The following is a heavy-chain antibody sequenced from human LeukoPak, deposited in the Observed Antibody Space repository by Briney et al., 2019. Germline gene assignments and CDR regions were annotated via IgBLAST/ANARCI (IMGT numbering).Heavy chain of an antibody. CDR2: IYYSGST. J-gene: IGHJ5*02. D-gene: IGHD5-12*01. CDR1: GGSISSYY. CDR3: AKGYSGYPGRFDP. Sequence: SETLSLTCTVSGGSISSYYWSWIRQPPGKGLEWIGYIYYSGSTNYNPSLKSRVTISVDTSKNQFSLELSSVTAADTAVYYCAKGYSGYPGRFDPWGQGTLVTVSS. V-gene: IGHV4-59*01.